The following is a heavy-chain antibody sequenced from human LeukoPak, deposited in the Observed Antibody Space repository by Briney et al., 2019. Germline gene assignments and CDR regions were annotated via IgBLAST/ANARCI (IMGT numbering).Heavy chain of an antibody. CDR3: SRLEQQLEADYDAFDI. D-gene: IGHD6-13*01. Sequence: PGESLKISCKGSGYSFPSYWIGWVRQMPGKGLEWMGIIYPGDSDTRYSPSFQGQVTISADKSISTAYLQWSSLKASDTAMYYCSRLEQQLEADYDAFDIWGQGTMVTVSS. V-gene: IGHV5-51*01. CDR1: GYSFPSYW. CDR2: IYPGDSDT. J-gene: IGHJ3*02.